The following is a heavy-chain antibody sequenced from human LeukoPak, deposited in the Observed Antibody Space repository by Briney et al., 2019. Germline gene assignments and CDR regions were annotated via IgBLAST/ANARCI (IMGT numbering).Heavy chain of an antibody. J-gene: IGHJ3*02. CDR2: ISGSGGST. Sequence: PGGSLRLSCAASGFTFSSYAMSWVRQAPGKGPEWVLAISGSGGSTYYADSVKGRFTISRDNSKNTVYLQMNSLRAEDTAVYYCAKVPVFSVTISEVVTDDAFDIWGQGTIVTVSS. CDR1: GFTFSSYA. CDR3: AKVPVFSVTISEVVTDDAFDI. D-gene: IGHD3-3*01. V-gene: IGHV3-23*01.